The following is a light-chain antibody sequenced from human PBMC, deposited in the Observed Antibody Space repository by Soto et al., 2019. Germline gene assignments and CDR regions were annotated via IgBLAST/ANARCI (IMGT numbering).Light chain of an antibody. Sequence: QSVLTQSSSASASLGSSVKLTCTLSSGHSSYIIAWHQQQPGKPPRYLMKLEGSGSYNKGSGVPDRFSGSSSGADRYLTISNLQSEDEADYYCETWASNTQVFGGGTKLTVL. CDR2: LEGSGSY. CDR1: SGHSSYI. J-gene: IGLJ3*02. V-gene: IGLV4-60*03. CDR3: ETWASNTQV.